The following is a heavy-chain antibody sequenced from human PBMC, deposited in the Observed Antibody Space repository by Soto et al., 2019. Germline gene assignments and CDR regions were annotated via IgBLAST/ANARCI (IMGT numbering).Heavy chain of an antibody. V-gene: IGHV4-31*03. CDR3: ARYCSSVSCHTGGAFDI. CDR2: IYYSGTT. Sequence: QVQLQESGPGLVKPSQTLSLTCTVSGGSIRSGDYYWTWIRQHPEKGLEWIAYIYYSGTTNYNPSLKSRVTMSVCTSKRQLSLKLNSVIAADTAVFYCARYCSSVSCHTGGAFDIWGQGTMVTVSS. CDR1: GGSIRSGDYY. J-gene: IGHJ3*02. D-gene: IGHD2-2*01.